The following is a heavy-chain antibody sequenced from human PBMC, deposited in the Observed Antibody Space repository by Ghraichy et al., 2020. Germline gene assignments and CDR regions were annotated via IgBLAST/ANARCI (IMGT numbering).Heavy chain of an antibody. D-gene: IGHD3-9*01. V-gene: IGHV1-2*04. J-gene: IGHJ6*02. CDR1: GYTFTGYY. Sequence: ASVKVSCKASGYTFTGYYMHWVRQAPGQGLEWMGWINPNSGGTNYAQKFQGWVTMTRDTSISTAYMELSRLRSDDTAVYYCAREYYDILTGTLKTYYYYYGMDVWGQGTTVTVSS. CDR2: INPNSGGT. CDR3: AREYYDILTGTLKTYYYYYGMDV.